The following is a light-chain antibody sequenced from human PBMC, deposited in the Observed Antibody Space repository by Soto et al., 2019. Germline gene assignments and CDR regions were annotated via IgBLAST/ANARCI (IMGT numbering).Light chain of an antibody. J-gene: IGKJ5*01. CDR1: QSISSW. V-gene: IGKV1-5*01. CDR2: DAS. Sequence: DIQMTQSPSTLSASVGXRVTITCRASQSISSWLAWYQQKPGKAPKLLIYDASSLESGVPSRFSGSGSGTEFTLTISSLQPDDFATYYCQQYNSYSHTFGQGTRLEIK. CDR3: QQYNSYSHT.